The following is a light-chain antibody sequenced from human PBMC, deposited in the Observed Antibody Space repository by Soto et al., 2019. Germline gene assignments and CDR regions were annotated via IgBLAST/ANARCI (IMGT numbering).Light chain of an antibody. CDR2: EVS. V-gene: IGLV2-8*01. Sequence: QSVLTQPPSASGSPGQSVTISCTGTSSDVGGYNYVSWYQQHPGKAPKLMIYEVSKRPSGVPDRFSGSKSGNTASLTVSGLQAEDEADYYSSSYAGSNNFGVVFGGGTKVTVL. CDR3: SSYAGSNNFGVV. J-gene: IGLJ2*01. CDR1: SSDVGGYNY.